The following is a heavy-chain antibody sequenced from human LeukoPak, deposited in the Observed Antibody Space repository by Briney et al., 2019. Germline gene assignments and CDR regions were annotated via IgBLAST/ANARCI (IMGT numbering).Heavy chain of an antibody. D-gene: IGHD1-26*01. CDR3: AKAGIVILDY. Sequence: GSLRLSCAASGFTFSSYGMHWVRQAPGKGLEWVAVISYDGSNKYYADSVKGRFTISRDNSKNTLYLQMNSLRAEDTAVYYCAKAGIVILDYWGQGTLVTVSS. CDR2: ISYDGSNK. J-gene: IGHJ4*02. CDR1: GFTFSSYG. V-gene: IGHV3-30*18.